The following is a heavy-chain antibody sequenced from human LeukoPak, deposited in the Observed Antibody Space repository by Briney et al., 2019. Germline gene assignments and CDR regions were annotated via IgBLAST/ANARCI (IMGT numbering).Heavy chain of an antibody. D-gene: IGHD3-22*01. Sequence: GGSLRLXCAASGFSFTSYWMSRVRQAPGKVLEWLANINHDGSAKYYVDSAKGRFTISRDNAKNSLYLQMNNLRAEDTAVYYCATSRDSSGVDWGQGTLVTVSS. J-gene: IGHJ4*02. V-gene: IGHV3-7*01. CDR2: INHDGSAK. CDR3: ATSRDSSGVD. CDR1: GFSFTSYW.